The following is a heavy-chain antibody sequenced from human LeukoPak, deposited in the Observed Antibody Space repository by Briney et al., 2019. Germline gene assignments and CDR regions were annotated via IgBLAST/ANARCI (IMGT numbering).Heavy chain of an antibody. J-gene: IGHJ6*03. CDR3: ARGWLRHSDYYYYMDV. V-gene: IGHV4-38-2*02. CDR2: ISSNGIT. Sequence: SETLSLTCFVSGYGINIDYSWGWIRQSPGKGLEWLGVISSNGITYYNPSLRGRVAISEDTSKNQFSLMVKSMTATDTAMYYCARGWLRHSDYYYYMDVWGKGTTVTVSS. D-gene: IGHD5-12*01. CDR1: GYGINIDYS.